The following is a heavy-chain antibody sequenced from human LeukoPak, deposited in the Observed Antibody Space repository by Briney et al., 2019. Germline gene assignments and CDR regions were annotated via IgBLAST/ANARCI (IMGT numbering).Heavy chain of an antibody. CDR1: GLPFSPYA. J-gene: IGHJ4*02. CDR2: ISCGGSST. Sequence: TGVSLRLSCTACGLPFSPYAMSCARQAPGRGLEWVSAISCGGSSTYYRGSVKGRFTITGEISKNTLYPQMNSQRAVNTAGDDCAKECAVGAIFDYWGQGTKVTVSS. CDR3: AKECAVGAIFDY. V-gene: IGHV3-23*01. D-gene: IGHD1-26*01.